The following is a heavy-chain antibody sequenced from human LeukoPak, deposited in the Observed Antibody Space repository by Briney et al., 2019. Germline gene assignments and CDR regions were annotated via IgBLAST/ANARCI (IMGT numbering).Heavy chain of an antibody. CDR3: ARGLRYFDWLLDAFDI. CDR2: ISSSSSYI. CDR1: GFTFSSYS. D-gene: IGHD3-9*01. J-gene: IGHJ3*02. Sequence: GGSLRLSCAASGFTFSSYSMTWVRQAPGKGLEWVSSISSSSSYIYCADSVKGRFTISRDNAKNSLYLQMNSLRAEDTAVYYCARGLRYFDWLLDAFDIWGQGTMVTVSS. V-gene: IGHV3-21*03.